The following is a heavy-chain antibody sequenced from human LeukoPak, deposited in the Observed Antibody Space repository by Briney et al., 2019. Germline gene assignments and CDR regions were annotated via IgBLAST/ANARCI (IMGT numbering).Heavy chain of an antibody. J-gene: IGHJ4*02. CDR3: ARDGPFIAVAGNPGYFDY. CDR2: ISYDGSNK. Sequence: GGSLRLSCAASGFTFSSYAMHWVRQAPGKGLEWVAVISYDGSNKYYADSVKGRFTISRDNSKNTLYLQMNSLRAEDTAVYYCARDGPFIAVAGNPGYFDYWGQGTLVTVSS. V-gene: IGHV3-30-3*01. D-gene: IGHD6-19*01. CDR1: GFTFSSYA.